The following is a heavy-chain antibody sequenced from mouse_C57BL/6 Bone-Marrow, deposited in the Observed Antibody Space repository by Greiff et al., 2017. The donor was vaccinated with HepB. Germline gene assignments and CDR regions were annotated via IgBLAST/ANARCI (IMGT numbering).Heavy chain of an antibody. Sequence: QVQLQQPGAELVKPGASVKLSCKASGYTFTSYWMHWVKQRPGQGLEWIGMIHPDSGSTNYNEKFKSKATLTVDKSSSTAYMQLSSLTSEDSAFYYCARGPIRYGFAYWGQGTLVTVSA. CDR3: ARGPIRYGFAY. CDR1: GYTFTSYW. D-gene: IGHD2-12*01. V-gene: IGHV1-64*01. J-gene: IGHJ3*01. CDR2: IHPDSGST.